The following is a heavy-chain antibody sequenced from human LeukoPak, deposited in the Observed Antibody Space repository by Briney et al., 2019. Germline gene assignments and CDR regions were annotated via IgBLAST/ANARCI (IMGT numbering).Heavy chain of an antibody. D-gene: IGHD6-6*01. CDR1: GGSISSYY. CDR3: ARSLLAARPDLVY. J-gene: IGHJ4*02. Sequence: SETLSLTCTVSGGSISSYYWSWIRQPAGKGLEWIGYIYYSGNTNYNPSLKSRVTISVDTSKNQFSLNLSSVTAADTAVYYCARSLLAARPDLVYWGQGTLVTVSS. V-gene: IGHV4-59*01. CDR2: IYYSGNT.